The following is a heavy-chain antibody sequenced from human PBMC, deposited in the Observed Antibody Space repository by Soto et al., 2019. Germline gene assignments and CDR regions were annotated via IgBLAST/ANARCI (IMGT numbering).Heavy chain of an antibody. CDR1: GFTFSSYG. CDR3: AKDGYDSSGYLNWYFDL. D-gene: IGHD3-22*01. Sequence: GGSLRLSCAASGFTFSSYGMHWVRQAPGKGLEWVAVISYDGSNKYYADSVKGRFTISRGNSKNTLYLQMNSLRAEDTAVYYCAKDGYDSSGYLNWYFDLWGRGTLVPVSS. CDR2: ISYDGSNK. J-gene: IGHJ2*01. V-gene: IGHV3-30*18.